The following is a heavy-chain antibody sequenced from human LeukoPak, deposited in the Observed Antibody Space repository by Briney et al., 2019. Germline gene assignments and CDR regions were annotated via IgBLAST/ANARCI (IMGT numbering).Heavy chain of an antibody. CDR1: GFTFSSYA. D-gene: IGHD3-3*01. CDR3: AKDLTYYDFWSAPIYGGFDY. Sequence: GGSLRLSCAASGFTFSSYAMHWVRQAPGKGLEWVAVISYDGSNKYYADSVKGRFTISRDNSKNTLYLQMNSLRAEDTAVYYCAKDLTYYDFWSAPIYGGFDYWGQGTLVTVSS. CDR2: ISYDGSNK. V-gene: IGHV3-30-3*02. J-gene: IGHJ4*02.